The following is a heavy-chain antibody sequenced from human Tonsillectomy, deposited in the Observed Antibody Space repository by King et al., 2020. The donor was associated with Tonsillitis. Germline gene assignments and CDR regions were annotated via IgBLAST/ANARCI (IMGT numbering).Heavy chain of an antibody. CDR2: INHSGST. CDR3: ARVTYYLDSSCYYYVEPLAY. CDR1: GGSFSGYY. Sequence: QVQLQQWGAGLLKPSETLSLTCAVYGGSFSGYYWSWIRQPPGKGLEWIGEINHSGSTNYNPSLKSRVTISVDTSKNQFSLKLSSVTAADTAVYYCARVTYYLDSSCYYYVEPLAYWGQGTLVTVSS. D-gene: IGHD3-22*01. J-gene: IGHJ4*02. V-gene: IGHV4-34*01.